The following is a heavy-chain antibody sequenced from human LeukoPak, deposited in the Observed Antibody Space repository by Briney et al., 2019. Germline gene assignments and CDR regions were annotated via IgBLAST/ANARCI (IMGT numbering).Heavy chain of an antibody. CDR2: IIPIFGTA. CDR3: ARVVWGYGPKNNWSDP. D-gene: IGHD3-16*01. V-gene: IGHV1-69*13. CDR1: GYTFTGYY. J-gene: IGHJ5*02. Sequence: SVKVSCKASGYTFTGYYMHWVRQAPGQGLEWMGGIIPIFGTANYAQKFQGRVTITADESTSTAYMELSSLRSEDTAVYYCARVVWGYGPKNNWSDPWGQGTLVTVSS.